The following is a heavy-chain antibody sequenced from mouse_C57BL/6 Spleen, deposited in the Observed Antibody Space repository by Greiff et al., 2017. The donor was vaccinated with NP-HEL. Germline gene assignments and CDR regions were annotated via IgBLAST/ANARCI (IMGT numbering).Heavy chain of an antibody. CDR1: GYTFTDYE. CDR2: IDPETGGT. V-gene: IGHV1-15*01. J-gene: IGHJ2*01. CDR3: TRFTTVVAPFDY. D-gene: IGHD1-1*01. Sequence: VQGVESGAELVRPGASVTLSCKASGYTFTDYEMHWVKQTPVHGLEWIGAIDPETGGTAYNQKVKGKAILTADKSSSTAYMELRSLTSEDSAVYYCTRFTTVVAPFDYWGQGTTLTVSS.